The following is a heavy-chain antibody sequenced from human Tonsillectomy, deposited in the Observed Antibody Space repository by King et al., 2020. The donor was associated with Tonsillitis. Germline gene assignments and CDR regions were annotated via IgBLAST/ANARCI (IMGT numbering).Heavy chain of an antibody. V-gene: IGHV3-30-3*01. CDR2: ISYDGSNK. CDR1: GFTFSSYA. CDR3: ARGPTVVTPGDY. J-gene: IGHJ4*02. Sequence: HVQLVESGGGVGQPGRSLRLSCAASGFTFSSYAMHWVRQAPGKGLEWVAVISYDGSNKYYADSVKGRFTISRDNSKNTLYLQMNSLRAEDTAVYYCARGPTVVTPGDYWGQGTLVTVSS. D-gene: IGHD4-23*01.